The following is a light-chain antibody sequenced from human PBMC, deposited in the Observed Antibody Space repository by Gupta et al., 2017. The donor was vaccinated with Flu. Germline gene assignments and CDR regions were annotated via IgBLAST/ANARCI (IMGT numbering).Light chain of an antibody. CDR2: GSS. CDR3: QQYNNWPRT. J-gene: IGKJ1*01. CDR1: QHVRDN. V-gene: IGKV3-15*01. Sequence: EIVMTQSPGNLSVSPGERATLSCRASQHVRDNLAWYQHKPGQAPRLLFSGSSTRATGVPARFSGSGSGTDFTLTISSLQSEDLAIYYCQQYNNWPRTFGQGTXVEIK.